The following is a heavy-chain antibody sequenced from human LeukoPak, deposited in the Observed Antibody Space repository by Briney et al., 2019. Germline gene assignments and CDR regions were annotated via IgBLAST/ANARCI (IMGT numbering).Heavy chain of an antibody. CDR2: IYYSGST. J-gene: IGHJ4*02. Sequence: PSETLSLTCTVSGGSISSGGYYWSWIRQHPGKGLEWIGYIYYSGSTYYNPPLKSRVTISVDTSKNQFSLKLSSVTAADTAVYYCARECQFQYGGNYYDYWGQGTLVTVSS. CDR1: GGSISSGGYY. D-gene: IGHD4-23*01. CDR3: ARECQFQYGGNYYDY. V-gene: IGHV4-31*03.